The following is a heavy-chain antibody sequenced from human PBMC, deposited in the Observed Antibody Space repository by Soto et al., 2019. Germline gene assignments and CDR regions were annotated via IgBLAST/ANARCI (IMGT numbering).Heavy chain of an antibody. D-gene: IGHD3-22*01. V-gene: IGHV3-43*01. CDR2: ISWDGGST. CDR1: GFTFDDYT. Sequence: GGSLRLSCAASGFTFDDYTMHWVRQAPGKGLEWVSLISWDGGSTYYADSVKGRFTISRDNSKNSLYLQMNSLRTEDTALYYCAKTSDSSGYPYYFDYWGQGTLVTVSS. J-gene: IGHJ4*02. CDR3: AKTSDSSGYPYYFDY.